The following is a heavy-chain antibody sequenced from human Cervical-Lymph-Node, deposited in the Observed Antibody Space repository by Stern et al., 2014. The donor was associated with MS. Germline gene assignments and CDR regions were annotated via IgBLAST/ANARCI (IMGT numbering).Heavy chain of an antibody. J-gene: IGHJ5*01. CDR1: GGSIYNYY. CDR3: ARALRNAYTWFDP. V-gene: IGHV4-59*01. Sequence: QLQLQESGPGLVKPSETLSLTCTVSGGSIYNYYWTWIRQPPGKGLEWIGHIDYSGSTNYNPSLESRVTMSVDSSKNEFSLILTSVTAADTAFYYCARALRNAYTWFDPWGQGTLVTVSS. CDR2: IDYSGST. D-gene: IGHD2-2*01.